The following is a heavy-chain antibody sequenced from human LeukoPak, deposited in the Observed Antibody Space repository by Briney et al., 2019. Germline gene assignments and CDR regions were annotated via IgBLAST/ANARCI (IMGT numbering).Heavy chain of an antibody. Sequence: SETLSLTCAVYGGSFSGYYWSWIRQPPGKGLEWIGEINHSGSTNYNPSLKSRVTISVDTSKNQFSLKLSSVTAADTAAYYCARGPTNTYYDYVWGSYRYTPYSDYWGQGTLVTVSS. D-gene: IGHD3-16*02. CDR2: INHSGST. CDR1: GGSFSGYY. J-gene: IGHJ4*02. CDR3: ARGPTNTYYDYVWGSYRYTPYSDY. V-gene: IGHV4-34*01.